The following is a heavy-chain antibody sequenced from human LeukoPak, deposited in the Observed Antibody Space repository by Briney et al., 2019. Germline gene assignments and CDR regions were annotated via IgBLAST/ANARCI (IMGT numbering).Heavy chain of an antibody. CDR1: GFTFDDDA. J-gene: IGHJ4*02. CDR3: ARDQGCSDGACYSSH. V-gene: IGHV3-20*04. D-gene: IGHD2-15*01. Sequence: GGSLRLSCAASGFTFDDDAMSWVRQAPGKGLEWVSGLNWNGGNTRYGDSVKGRFTISRDNAKNSLYLQMNSLRVEDTAFYYCARDQGCSDGACYSSHWGEGTLVTVSS. CDR2: LNWNGGNT.